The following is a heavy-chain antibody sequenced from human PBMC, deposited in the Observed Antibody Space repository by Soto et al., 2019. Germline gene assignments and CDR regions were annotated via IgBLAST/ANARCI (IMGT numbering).Heavy chain of an antibody. CDR3: SRRSSGWYFDY. V-gene: IGHV3-23*01. Sequence: GGSLRLCCVASGVTFSSYAMSWVRQAPGKGLEWVSVISGSGGSTYYADSVKGRFTISRDNSKNTLYLQMNSLRAEDTAVYYCSRRSSGWYFDYWGQGTLVTVSS. CDR1: GVTFSSYA. D-gene: IGHD6-19*01. J-gene: IGHJ4*02. CDR2: ISGSGGST.